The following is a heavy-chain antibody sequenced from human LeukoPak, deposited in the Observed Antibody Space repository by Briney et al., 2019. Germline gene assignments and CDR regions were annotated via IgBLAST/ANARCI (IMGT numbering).Heavy chain of an antibody. CDR2: IYYSGSI. CDR3: ARRGSSGWYYFDQ. Sequence: PSDTLSLTCAVSGYSIISNNWWGWIRQPPGKGLEWIGYIYYSGSIYYSPSLKSRVTMSVDTSKNQFSLKLSSVTAVDTAVYYCARRGSSGWYYFDQWGQGTLVTVSS. J-gene: IGHJ4*02. D-gene: IGHD6-19*01. V-gene: IGHV4-28*05. CDR1: GYSIISNNW.